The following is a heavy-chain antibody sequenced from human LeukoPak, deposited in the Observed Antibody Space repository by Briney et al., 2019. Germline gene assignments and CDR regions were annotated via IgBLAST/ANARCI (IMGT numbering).Heavy chain of an antibody. CDR3: ASTPGPYERMDV. Sequence: ASVKVSCKASGYTFTSYYMHWVRQAPGQGLEWMGIINPSGGSTSYAQKFQGRVTMTRDTSTSTVYMELSSLRSEDTAVYYCASTPGPYERMDVWGQGTTVTVSS. D-gene: IGHD3-22*01. CDR1: GYTFTSYY. CDR2: INPSGGST. V-gene: IGHV1-46*01. J-gene: IGHJ6*02.